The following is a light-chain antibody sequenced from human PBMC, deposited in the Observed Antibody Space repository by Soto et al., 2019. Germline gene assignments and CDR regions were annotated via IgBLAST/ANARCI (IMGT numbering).Light chain of an antibody. V-gene: IGKV3D-20*01. Sequence: EIVMTQSPSTLSLSPRESATLSCMASQSVSSSYLAGYQQKPGLAPRLLIYDASSRATGIPDRFSGSGSGTDFTLTISRLEPEDFAVYYCHQCDNALPWTFGQGSKVAIK. J-gene: IGKJ1*01. CDR2: DAS. CDR1: QSVSSSY. CDR3: HQCDNALPWT.